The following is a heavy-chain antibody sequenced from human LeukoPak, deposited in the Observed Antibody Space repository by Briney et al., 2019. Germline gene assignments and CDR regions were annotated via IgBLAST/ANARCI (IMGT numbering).Heavy chain of an antibody. CDR2: INHSGST. Sequence: SETLSLTCAVYGGSFSGYYWSWIRQPPGKGLEWIGEINHSGSTNYNPSLKSRVTISVDTSKNQFSLKLSSVTAADTAVYYCARGLGYSSGWRTDYWGQGTLVTVSS. V-gene: IGHV4-34*01. D-gene: IGHD6-25*01. J-gene: IGHJ4*02. CDR3: ARGLGYSSGWRTDY. CDR1: GGSFSGYY.